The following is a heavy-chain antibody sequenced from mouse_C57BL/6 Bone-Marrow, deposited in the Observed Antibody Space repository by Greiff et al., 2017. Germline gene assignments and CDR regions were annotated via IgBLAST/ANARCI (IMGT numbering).Heavy chain of an antibody. J-gene: IGHJ2*01. Sequence: VQLQQSGPELVKPGASVKISCKASGYTFTDYYMNWVKQSHGKSLEWLGDINPNNGGTSYNPKIKGQATLTVDNSSSTAYMVRRRLTSEDSAGYNCARSFFFDYWGQGTTLTVSS. CDR2: INPNNGGT. CDR3: ARSFFFDY. V-gene: IGHV1-26*01. CDR1: GYTFTDYY.